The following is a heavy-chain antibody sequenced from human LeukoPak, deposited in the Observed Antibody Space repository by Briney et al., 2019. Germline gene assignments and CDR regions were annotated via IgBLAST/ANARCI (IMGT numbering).Heavy chain of an antibody. CDR3: ARHSGSSWDFDY. CDR1: GGSISSYY. D-gene: IGHD6-13*01. V-gene: IGHV4-59*08. CDR2: IYYSGST. J-gene: IGHJ4*02. Sequence: PSETLSLTCTVSGGSISSYYWSWIRQPPGKGLEWIGYIYYSGSTNYNPSLKSRVTISVDTSKNQFSLKLSSVTAADTAVYYCARHSGSSWDFDYWGQGTLVTVSS.